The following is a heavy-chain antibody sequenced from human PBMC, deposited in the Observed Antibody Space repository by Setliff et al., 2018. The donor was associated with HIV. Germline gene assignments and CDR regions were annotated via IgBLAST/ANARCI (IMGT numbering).Heavy chain of an antibody. CDR2: IYYSGST. CDR3: ARAAPYYDYVWGSYRHFDY. Sequence: SETLSLTCTVSGGSISSGGYYWSWIRQHPGKGLEWIGYIYYSGSTYYNPSLKSRVTISVDTSKNQFPLKLSSVTAADTAVYYCARAAPYYDYVWGSYRHFDYWGQGTPVTV. D-gene: IGHD3-16*02. J-gene: IGHJ4*02. CDR1: GGSISSGGYY. V-gene: IGHV4-31*03.